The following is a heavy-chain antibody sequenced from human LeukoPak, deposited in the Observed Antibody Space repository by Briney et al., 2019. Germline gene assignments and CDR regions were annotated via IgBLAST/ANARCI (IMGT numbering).Heavy chain of an antibody. CDR3: ARGMDYDILAGPPDY. J-gene: IGHJ4*02. CDR1: EFTFSSYA. Sequence: GGSLRLSCAASEFTFSSYAMHWVCQAPDKGLEWVALISDDGSNKEYADSVKGRFTISRDNSKNSLYLQMNSLRGEDSALYYCARGMDYDILAGPPDYWGQGTLVTVSS. V-gene: IGHV3-30*04. D-gene: IGHD3-9*01. CDR2: ISDDGSNK.